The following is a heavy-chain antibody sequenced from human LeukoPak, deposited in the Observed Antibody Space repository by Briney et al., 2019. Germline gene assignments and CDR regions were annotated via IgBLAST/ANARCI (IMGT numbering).Heavy chain of an antibody. CDR1: GFTVRSNY. Sequence: PGGSLRLSCAVSGFTVRSNYMSWVRQAPGKGLEWVSVIYSGGSTYDSDSVKGRFTISRHNSKNTLDLEMNRLRAEDTAVYYCARVRSSTWYLYGMDVWGQGTTVTVSS. D-gene: IGHD6-13*01. V-gene: IGHV3-53*04. CDR2: IYSGGST. J-gene: IGHJ6*02. CDR3: ARVRSSTWYLYGMDV.